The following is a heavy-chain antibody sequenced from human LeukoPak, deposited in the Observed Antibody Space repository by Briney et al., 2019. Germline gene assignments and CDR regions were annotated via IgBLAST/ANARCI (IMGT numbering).Heavy chain of an antibody. CDR2: IKQDGSDE. V-gene: IGHV3-7*04. D-gene: IGHD6-6*01. CDR1: GFTFSNYW. CDR3: ARGGSDSDY. Sequence: GGSLRLTCEASGFTFSNYWMTWVRQAPGKGLEWVANIKQDGSDENYVDSVKGRFTISRDNSKNSLYLQMNSLRAEDTAVYYCARGGSDSDYWGQETLVTDSS. J-gene: IGHJ4*02.